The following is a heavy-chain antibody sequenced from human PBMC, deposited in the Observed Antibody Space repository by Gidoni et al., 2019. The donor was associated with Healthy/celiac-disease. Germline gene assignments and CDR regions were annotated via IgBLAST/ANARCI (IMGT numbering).Heavy chain of an antibody. V-gene: IGHV3-23*04. Sequence: EVQLVVSVGGLAQPGGSLRLSFAASGFTFSSYAMSWVRQAPGKGLAWVSAISGSGGSTYYADSVKGRFTISRDNSKNTLYLQMNSLRAEDTAVYYCAKSGWVGYSYGSYYWGQGTLVTVSS. CDR2: ISGSGGST. D-gene: IGHD5-18*01. J-gene: IGHJ4*02. CDR3: AKSGWVGYSYGSYY. CDR1: GFTFSSYA.